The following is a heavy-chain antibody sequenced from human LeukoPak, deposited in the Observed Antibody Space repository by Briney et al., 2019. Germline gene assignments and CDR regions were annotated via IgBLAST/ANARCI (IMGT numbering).Heavy chain of an antibody. CDR2: ISAYNGNT. D-gene: IGHD5-18*01. CDR1: GYTFTSYG. CDR3: ASSAAYTAMASYYYYGMDV. J-gene: IGHJ6*02. V-gene: IGHV1-18*01. Sequence: GASVKVSCKASGYTFTSYGISWVRQAPGQGLEWMGWISAYNGNTNYAQKLQGRVTMTTDTSTSTAYMELRSLRSDDTAVYYCASSAAYTAMASYYYYGMDVWGQGTTVTVSS.